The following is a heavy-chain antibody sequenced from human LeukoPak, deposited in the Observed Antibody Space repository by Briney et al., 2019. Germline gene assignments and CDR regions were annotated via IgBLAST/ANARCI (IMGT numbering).Heavy chain of an antibody. D-gene: IGHD1-26*01. V-gene: IGHV1-2*02. CDR3: ASFFEWELPGMGDFDI. CDR1: GYTFTGYY. Sequence: GASVKVSCKASGYTFTGYYMHWVRQAPGQGLEWMGWINPNSGGTNYAQKFQGRVTMTRDTSISTAYMELSRLRSDDTAVYYCASFFEWELPGMGDFDIWGQGTLVTVSS. CDR2: INPNSGGT. J-gene: IGHJ4*02.